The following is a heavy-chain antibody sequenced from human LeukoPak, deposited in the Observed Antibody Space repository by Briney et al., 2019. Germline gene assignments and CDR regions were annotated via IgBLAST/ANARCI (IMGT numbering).Heavy chain of an antibody. D-gene: IGHD6-6*01. CDR2: IYTSGST. J-gene: IGHJ4*02. CDR3: ARGKAIAAARYYFNY. Sequence: PSETLSLTCTVSGGSISSGSYYWSWLRQPAGKGLEWIGRIYTSGSTNYNPSLKSRVTISIDTSKNQFSLRLNSVTAADTAVYYCARGKAIAAARYYFNYWGQGTLLTVSS. V-gene: IGHV4-61*02. CDR1: GGSISSGSYY.